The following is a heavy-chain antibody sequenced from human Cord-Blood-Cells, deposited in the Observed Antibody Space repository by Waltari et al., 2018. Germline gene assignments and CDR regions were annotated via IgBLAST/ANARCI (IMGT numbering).Heavy chain of an antibody. Sequence: EVQLVESGGGLIQPGGSLRLSCAASGFTVSSNYMSWVRQAPGKGMEWVSVIYSGGSTYYADSVKGRFTISRDNSKNTLYLQMNSLRAEDTAVYYCARVVYSSSWYDYWGQGTLVTVSS. CDR2: IYSGGST. D-gene: IGHD6-13*01. J-gene: IGHJ4*02. V-gene: IGHV3-53*01. CDR1: GFTVSSNY. CDR3: ARVVYSSSWYDY.